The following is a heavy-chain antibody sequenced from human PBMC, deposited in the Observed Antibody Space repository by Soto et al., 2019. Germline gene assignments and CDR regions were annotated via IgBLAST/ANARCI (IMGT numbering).Heavy chain of an antibody. J-gene: IGHJ5*02. CDR1: GYTFTSYD. V-gene: IGHV1-8*01. D-gene: IGHD2-2*02. Sequence: ASVKVSCKASGYTFTSYDINWVRQATGQGLEWMGWMNPNSGNTGYAQKFQGRVTMTRNTSISTAYMELSSVTAADTAVYYCAREVIVVVPAAIRAGNWFDPWGQGTLVTVSS. CDR3: AREVIVVVPAAIRAGNWFDP. CDR2: MNPNSGNT.